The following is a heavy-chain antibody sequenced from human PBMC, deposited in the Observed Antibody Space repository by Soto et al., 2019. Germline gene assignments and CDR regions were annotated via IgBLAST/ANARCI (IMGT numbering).Heavy chain of an antibody. D-gene: IGHD3-16*01. Sequence: QLQLQESGPGLVKPSETLSLTCTVSGCSIITSTHYWGWIRQPPGKGLEWIGSIYHSGSDYYNPSLKSRVSISVDTSKNHFSLKLRSVTARDTAVYYCATLYGGPRAFDIWGQGTLVTVSS. J-gene: IGHJ3*02. V-gene: IGHV4-39*02. CDR1: GCSIITSTHY. CDR3: ATLYGGPRAFDI. CDR2: IYHSGSD.